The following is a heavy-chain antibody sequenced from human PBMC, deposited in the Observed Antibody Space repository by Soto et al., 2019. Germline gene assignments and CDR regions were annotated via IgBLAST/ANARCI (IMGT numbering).Heavy chain of an antibody. J-gene: IGHJ6*03. CDR1: GGPINSGGYY. CDR3: ARFSPPGYYYMDV. CDR2: IHYSGRT. V-gene: IGHV4-31*03. Sequence: QVQLQESGPGLGKPSQTLSLTCTVSGGPINSGGYYWTWIRQPPGKGLEWIGYIHYSGRTFYNPSLESRVIISVDTSKNQFSLNLRSVTAADTAVYYCARFSPPGYYYMDVWGKGTSVTVAS.